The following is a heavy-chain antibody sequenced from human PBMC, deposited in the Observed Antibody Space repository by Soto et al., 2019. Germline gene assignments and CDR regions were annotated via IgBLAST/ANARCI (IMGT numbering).Heavy chain of an antibody. J-gene: IGHJ3*01. V-gene: IGHV3-53*01. Sequence: DVQLVESGGGLIQPGESLRLSCAAFGLTISGQKYVAWVRQAPGKGLEWVSALYDVDGSFYADSVKGRFTTSRDSSKTTVYLQMNDLRPDDTAVYYCATWHEREHAYDVWCQGTTVTVSS. CDR1: GLTISGQKY. CDR2: LYDVDGS. CDR3: ATWHEREHAYDV. D-gene: IGHD1-1*01.